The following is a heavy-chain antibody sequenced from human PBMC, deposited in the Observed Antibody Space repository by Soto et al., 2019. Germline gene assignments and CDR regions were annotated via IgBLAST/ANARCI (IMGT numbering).Heavy chain of an antibody. D-gene: IGHD3-3*01. V-gene: IGHV1-3*01. CDR2: INAGNGNT. CDR3: ARLVGYYAPLDV. CDR1: GYTFTSYA. Sequence: ASVKVSCKASGYTFTSYAMHWVRQAPGQRLEWMGWINAGNGNTKYSQKIQGRVTITRDTSASTAYMELSSLRSEDTAVYYCARLVGYYAPLDVWGQGTTVTVSS. J-gene: IGHJ6*02.